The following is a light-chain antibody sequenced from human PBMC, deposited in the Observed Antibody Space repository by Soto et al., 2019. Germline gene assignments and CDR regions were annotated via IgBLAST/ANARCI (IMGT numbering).Light chain of an antibody. CDR1: QSVSSSY. CDR2: GAS. CDR3: QQYGSSSWT. V-gene: IGKV3-20*01. J-gene: IGKJ1*01. Sequence: EIVLTQSPGTLSLSPGERATLSCRASQSVSSSYLAWYQQKPGQAPRLLIYGASSRATGIPDRFSGSGSETAFTITISRLEPEDFAVYYCQQYGSSSWTFGQGTKVEIK.